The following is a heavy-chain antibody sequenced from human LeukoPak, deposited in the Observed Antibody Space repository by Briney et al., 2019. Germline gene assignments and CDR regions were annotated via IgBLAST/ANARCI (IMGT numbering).Heavy chain of an antibody. D-gene: IGHD4-17*01. Sequence: SETLSLTCTVSGGSISSYYWSWIRQPPGKGLEWIGYTYYSGSTNYNPSLKSRVTISVDTSKNQFSLKLSSVTAADTAVYYCARAPTATYGDYFDYWGQGTLVTVSS. V-gene: IGHV4-59*01. CDR1: GGSISSYY. CDR3: ARAPTATYGDYFDY. CDR2: TYYSGST. J-gene: IGHJ4*02.